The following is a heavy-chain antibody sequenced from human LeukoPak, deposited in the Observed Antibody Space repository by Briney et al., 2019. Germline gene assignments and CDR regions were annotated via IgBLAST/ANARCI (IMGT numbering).Heavy chain of an antibody. V-gene: IGHV3-48*03. CDR1: GFTFGSYE. CDR3: ARDRDPKYYDFWSGYYKGDYYYYYGMDV. CDR2: ISSSGSTI. J-gene: IGHJ6*02. Sequence: GGSLRLSCAASGFTFGSYEMNWVRQAPGKGLEWVSYISSSGSTIYYADSVKGRFTISRDNAKNSLYLQMNNLRAEDTAVYYCARDRDPKYYDFWSGYYKGDYYYYYGMDVWGQGTTVTVSS. D-gene: IGHD3-3*01.